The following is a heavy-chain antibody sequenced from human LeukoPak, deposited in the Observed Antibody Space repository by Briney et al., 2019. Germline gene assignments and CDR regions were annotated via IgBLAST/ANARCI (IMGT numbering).Heavy chain of an antibody. V-gene: IGHV3-23*01. CDR1: GLTFSSYA. CDR2: ISASGDSA. D-gene: IGHD3-22*01. J-gene: IGHJ4*02. Sequence: GGSLRLSCAVSGLTFSSYAMSWVRQAPGKGLEWVSAISASGDSAYYADSVKGRFTISRDNSKNTLYLQMNSLRAEDTAVYYCAKATMDGGQYYYDSNGGQGTLVTVSS. CDR3: AKATMDGGQYYYDSN.